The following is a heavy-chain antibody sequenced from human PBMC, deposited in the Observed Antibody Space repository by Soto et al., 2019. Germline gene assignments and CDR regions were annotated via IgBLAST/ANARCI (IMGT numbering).Heavy chain of an antibody. V-gene: IGHV1-69*06. Sequence: ASVKVSCKASGGTFSSYAISWVRQAPGQGLEWMGGIIPIFGTANYAQKFQGRVTITADKSTSTAYMELSSLRSEDTAVYYCASTAARGRLYYYYGMDVWGQGTTVTVSS. D-gene: IGHD2-2*01. CDR3: ASTAARGRLYYYYGMDV. CDR2: IIPIFGTA. CDR1: GGTFSSYA. J-gene: IGHJ6*02.